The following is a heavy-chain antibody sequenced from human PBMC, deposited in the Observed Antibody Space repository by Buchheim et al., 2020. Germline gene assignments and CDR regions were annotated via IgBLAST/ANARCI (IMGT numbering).Heavy chain of an antibody. D-gene: IGHD2-21*01. Sequence: EVQLVESGGGLVKPGGSLTLSCAASGFTLSNAWMSWVRQAPGKGLEWVGRFTSKIDGGTTDYAAPVKGRFTISRDDSENTLYLQMNSLRAEDTAVYYCARDGQAIPLDVWGQGTT. CDR2: FTSKIDGGTT. J-gene: IGHJ6*02. CDR1: GFTLSNAW. CDR3: ARDGQAIPLDV. V-gene: IGHV3-15*01.